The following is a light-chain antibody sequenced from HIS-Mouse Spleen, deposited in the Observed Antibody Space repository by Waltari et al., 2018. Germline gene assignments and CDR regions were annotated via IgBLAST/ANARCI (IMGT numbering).Light chain of an antibody. CDR1: NIGSKS. V-gene: IGLV3-21*03. CDR3: SSYTSSSTHWV. J-gene: IGLJ3*02. Sequence: SYVLTQPPSVSVAPGKTARITCGGNNIGSKSVHCYQQKPGQAPVLVVYDDSDRPSGIPERFSGSKSGNTASLTISGLQAEDEADYYCSSYTSSSTHWVFGGGTKLTVL. CDR2: DDS.